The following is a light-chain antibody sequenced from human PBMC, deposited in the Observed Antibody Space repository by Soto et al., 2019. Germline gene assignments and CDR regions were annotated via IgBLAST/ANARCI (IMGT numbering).Light chain of an antibody. J-gene: IGLJ3*02. CDR1: SSNSGAPYD. CDR2: GNN. V-gene: IGLV1-40*01. Sequence: QSVLTQPPSVSGAPGQRVTVSCTGSSSNSGAPYDVNWYQHLPGTAPKLSIYGNNHRPSGVPDRFSGSKSGTSASLAITGLQAVDEGDYYCQSYDRSLSSWVFGGGTKLTVL. CDR3: QSYDRSLSSWV.